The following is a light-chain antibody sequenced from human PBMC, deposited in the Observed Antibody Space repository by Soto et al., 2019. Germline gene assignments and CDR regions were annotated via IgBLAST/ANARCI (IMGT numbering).Light chain of an antibody. CDR3: QQYYSYRLT. V-gene: IGKV1-5*01. CDR1: QSFNTW. CDR2: DVS. Sequence: DIQMTQSPSTLSASVGDKVTIKCRDSQSFNTWLVWYQQKPGKAPKLLIYDVSSLQIGVSSRFSGSGSGTEFTLIFISLQPDDFATYYCQQYYSYRLTFGGGTKVDIK. J-gene: IGKJ4*01.